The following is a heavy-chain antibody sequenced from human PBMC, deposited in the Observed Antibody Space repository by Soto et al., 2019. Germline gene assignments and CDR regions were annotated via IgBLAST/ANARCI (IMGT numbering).Heavy chain of an antibody. V-gene: IGHV4-38-2*01. J-gene: IGHJ6*02. CDR2: IYHAGSV. Sequence: SETLSLTCAVSGYSIASGYYWAWIRQSPGKGLEWIGSIYHAGSVYYNPSLNSRVAVSLDTSKNHFSLKLTSVTAADTAVYYCARTFDYYGMDVWGQGNTVTVSS. CDR3: ARTFDYYGMDV. CDR1: GYSIASGYY.